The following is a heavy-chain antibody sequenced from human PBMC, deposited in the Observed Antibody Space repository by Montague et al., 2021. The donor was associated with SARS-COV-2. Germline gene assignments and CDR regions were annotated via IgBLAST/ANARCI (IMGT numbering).Heavy chain of an antibody. V-gene: IGHV4-34*01. D-gene: IGHD3-3*01. CDR1: GGSFSGYY. CDR2: TNHSGST. J-gene: IGHJ4*02. CDR3: ARGLGRPGTIFGVALH. Sequence: SETLSLTCGVYGGSFSGYYWSWIRQPPGKGLQWIGGTNHSGSTNYNSSLNSRGTISLDTSKNQFSLKLTSVSAADTAVYYCARGLGRPGTIFGVALHWGQGPLVTVSS.